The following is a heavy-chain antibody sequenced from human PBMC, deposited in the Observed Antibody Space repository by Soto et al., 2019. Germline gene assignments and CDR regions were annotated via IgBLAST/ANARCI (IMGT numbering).Heavy chain of an antibody. Sequence: SETLSLTCTVPGASFKSDTYCWSWVRLPTGKGLEWIGCVFHTGRTSYNPSLKSRVSISVDTSKNQFSLDLDSVTAADTAVYFCARDFDYFDSWGQGTPVTVSS. CDR1: GASFKSDTYC. CDR3: ARDFDYFDS. CDR2: VFHTGRT. V-gene: IGHV4-61*10. J-gene: IGHJ4*02. D-gene: IGHD3-3*01.